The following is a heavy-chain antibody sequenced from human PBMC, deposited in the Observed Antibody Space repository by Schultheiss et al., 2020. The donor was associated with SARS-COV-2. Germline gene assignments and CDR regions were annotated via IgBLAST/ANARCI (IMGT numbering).Heavy chain of an antibody. CDR2: INHSGST. D-gene: IGHD5-18*01. V-gene: IGHV4-34*01. CDR1: GGSISSYY. Sequence: SQTLSLTCTVSGGSISSYYWSWIRQPPGKGLEWIGEINHSGSTNYNPSLKSRVTISVDKSKNQFSLKLSSVTAADTAVYYCARLDSYGYGDYWGQGTLVTVSS. CDR3: ARLDSYGYGDY. J-gene: IGHJ4*02.